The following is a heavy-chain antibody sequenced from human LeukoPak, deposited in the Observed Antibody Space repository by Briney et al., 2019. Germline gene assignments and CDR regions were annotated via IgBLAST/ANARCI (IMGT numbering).Heavy chain of an antibody. CDR2: IYYSGST. Sequence: SSETLSLTCTVSGDSISSYYWRWIPQPPGKGLEWIGHIYYSGSTNYHPPLKGRVTISVDTSKNQFSLKLSSVTAADTAVYYCARLSSSSRYYYYGMDVWGQGTTVTVSS. J-gene: IGHJ6*02. V-gene: IGHV4-59*08. D-gene: IGHD6-6*01. CDR1: GDSISSYY. CDR3: ARLSSSSRYYYYGMDV.